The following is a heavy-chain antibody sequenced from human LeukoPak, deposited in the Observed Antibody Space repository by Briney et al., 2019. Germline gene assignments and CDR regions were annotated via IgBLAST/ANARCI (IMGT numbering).Heavy chain of an antibody. V-gene: IGHV3-30*02. D-gene: IGHD5-18*01. CDR2: IHYDGSNK. CDR3: VKDIRRGYNFGYDQFAY. J-gene: IGHJ4*02. Sequence: GGSLRLSCAASGFIFSNYGMHWVRQAPAKGLEWVAFIHYDGSNKDYADSVKGRFTISRDNSKNTVSLQMNSLKPEDTALYYCVKDIRRGYNFGYDQFAYWGQGTLVSVSS. CDR1: GFIFSNYG.